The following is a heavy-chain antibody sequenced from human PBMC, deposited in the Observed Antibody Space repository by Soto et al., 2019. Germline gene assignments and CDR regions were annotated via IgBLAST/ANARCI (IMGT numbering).Heavy chain of an antibody. CDR2: ISAYNGNT. CDR1: GYTLTELS. J-gene: IGHJ4*02. Sequence: ASVKVSCKVSGYTLTELSMHWVRQAPGQGLEWMGWISAYNGNTNYAQKLQGRVTMTTDTSTSTAYMELRSLRSDDTAVYYCASRRDGYNYGDYWGQGTLVTVSS. CDR3: ASRRDGYNYGDY. V-gene: IGHV1-18*01. D-gene: IGHD5-12*01.